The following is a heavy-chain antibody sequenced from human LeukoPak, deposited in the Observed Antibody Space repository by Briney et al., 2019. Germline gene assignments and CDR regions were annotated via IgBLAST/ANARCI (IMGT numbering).Heavy chain of an antibody. J-gene: IGHJ4*02. Sequence: GGSLRLSCAASGFNVSTNYMSWVRQAPGKGLEWVSIIYSAGNTYYADSVKGRVTISRDTSKNTLYLQMNTLRAEDTAVYYCARGGVWYNSDVFDSWGQGTLVTVSS. V-gene: IGHV3-53*01. CDR1: GFNVSTNY. D-gene: IGHD2-8*01. CDR3: ARGGVWYNSDVFDS. CDR2: IYSAGNT.